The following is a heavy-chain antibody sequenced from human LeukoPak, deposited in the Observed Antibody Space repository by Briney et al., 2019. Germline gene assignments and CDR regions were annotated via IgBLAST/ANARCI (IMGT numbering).Heavy chain of an antibody. V-gene: IGHV4-34*01. J-gene: IGHJ4*02. CDR2: INHSGST. CDR3: ARIGYSSGWLFDY. D-gene: IGHD6-19*01. Sequence: SETLSLTCAVYGGSFSDYYWSWIRQPPGKGLEWIGEINHSGSTNYNPSLKSRVTISVDTSKNQFSLKLSSVTAADTAVYYCARIGYSSGWLFDYWGQGTLVTVSS. CDR1: GGSFSDYY.